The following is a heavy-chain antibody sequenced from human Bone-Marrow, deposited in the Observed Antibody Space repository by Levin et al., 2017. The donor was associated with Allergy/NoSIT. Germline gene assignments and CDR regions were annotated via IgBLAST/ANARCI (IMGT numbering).Heavy chain of an antibody. CDR1: GYIFTNYW. CDR2: IYPLDSDA. Sequence: GESLKISCQTSGYIFTNYWVAWVRQMPGRGLEWMAIIYPLDSDARYSPSFQGQVTISADKSINTAYLQWSSLKASDTAVYFCARPRGLGAGGGTYYFDYWGQGTLVTVPS. V-gene: IGHV5-51*01. CDR3: ARPRGLGAGGGTYYFDY. J-gene: IGHJ4*02. D-gene: IGHD3-16*01.